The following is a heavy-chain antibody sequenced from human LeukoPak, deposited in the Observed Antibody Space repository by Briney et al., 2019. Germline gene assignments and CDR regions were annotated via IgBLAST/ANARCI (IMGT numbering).Heavy chain of an antibody. J-gene: IGHJ4*02. D-gene: IGHD1-14*01. CDR1: GFTFSSYA. V-gene: IGHV3-23*01. Sequence: GGSLRLSCAASGFTFSSYAMSWLRQAPGKGLEWVSAISGSGGSTYYADSVKGRFTISRDNSKNTLYLQMNSLRAEDTAVYYCAKDLHGREPRLGGDYWGQGTLVTVSS. CDR3: AKDLHGREPRLGGDY. CDR2: ISGSGGST.